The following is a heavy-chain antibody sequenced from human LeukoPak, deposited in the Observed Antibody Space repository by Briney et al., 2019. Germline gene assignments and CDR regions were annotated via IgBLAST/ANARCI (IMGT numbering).Heavy chain of an antibody. CDR2: ISWDGGST. CDR1: GFTFDDYA. D-gene: IGHD3-22*01. J-gene: IGHJ4*02. V-gene: IGHV3-43D*03. Sequence: GGSLRLSCAASGFTFDDYAMHWVRQAPGKGLEWVSLISWDGGSTYYADSVKGRFTISRDNSKNSLYLQMNSLRAEDTALYYCAKDIYTSEEYDSSGPGDYWGQGTLVTVSS. CDR3: AKDIYTSEEYDSSGPGDY.